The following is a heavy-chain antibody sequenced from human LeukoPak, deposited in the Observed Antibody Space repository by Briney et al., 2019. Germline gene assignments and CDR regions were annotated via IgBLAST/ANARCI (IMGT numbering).Heavy chain of an antibody. CDR2: INHSGST. D-gene: IGHD2-2*01. CDR3: ARGRGCSSTSCYGYYYYGMDV. V-gene: IGHV4-34*01. Sequence: SETLSLTCAVYGRSFSGYYWSWIRQPPGKGLEWIREINHSGSTNYNPSLKSRVTISVDTSKNQFSLKLSSVTAADTAVYYCARGRGCSSTSCYGYYYYGMDVWAKGTTVTVSS. CDR1: GRSFSGYY. J-gene: IGHJ6*04.